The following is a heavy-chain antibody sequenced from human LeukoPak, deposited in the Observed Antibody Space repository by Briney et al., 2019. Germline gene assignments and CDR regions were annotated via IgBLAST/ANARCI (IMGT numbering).Heavy chain of an antibody. J-gene: IGHJ5*02. V-gene: IGHV4-30-4*01. CDR3: ARVVDKYDFWSPVKFDP. Sequence: SETLSLTCTVSGGSISSGDYYWSWLRQPPGKGLEWIGYIYYSGSTYYNPSLKSRVTISVDTSKNQFSLKLSSVTAADTAVYYCARVVDKYDFWSPVKFDPWGQGTLVTVSS. CDR2: IYYSGST. CDR1: GGSISSGDYY. D-gene: IGHD3-3*01.